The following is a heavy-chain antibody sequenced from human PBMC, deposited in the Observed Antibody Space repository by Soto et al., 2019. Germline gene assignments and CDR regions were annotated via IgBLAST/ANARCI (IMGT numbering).Heavy chain of an antibody. CDR3: ARDGIYDFWSGYYAPYGMDV. J-gene: IGHJ6*02. D-gene: IGHD3-3*01. CDR1: GGSISSGGYY. CDR2: IYYSGST. V-gene: IGHV4-31*03. Sequence: QVQLQESGPGLVKPSQTLSLTCTVSGGSISSGGYYWSWIRQHPGKGLEWIGYIYYSGSTYYNPSLKSRVTISVDTSKNQFSLRLSSVTAADTAVYYCARDGIYDFWSGYYAPYGMDVWGQGTTVTVSS.